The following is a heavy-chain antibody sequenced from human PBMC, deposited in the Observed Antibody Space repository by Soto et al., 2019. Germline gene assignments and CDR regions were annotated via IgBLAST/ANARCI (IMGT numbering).Heavy chain of an antibody. CDR3: ARGPRARANDYGDYVYY. CDR1: GFTFSSYA. CDR2: ISYDGSNK. Sequence: GGSLRLSCAASGFTFSSYAMHWVRQAPGKGLEWVAVISYDGSNKYYADSVKGRFTISRDNSKNTLYLQMNSLRAEDTAVYYCARGPRARANDYGDYVYYWGQGTLVTVSS. V-gene: IGHV3-30-3*01. D-gene: IGHD4-17*01. J-gene: IGHJ4*02.